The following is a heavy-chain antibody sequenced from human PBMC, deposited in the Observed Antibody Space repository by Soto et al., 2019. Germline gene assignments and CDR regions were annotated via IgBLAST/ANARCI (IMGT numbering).Heavy chain of an antibody. V-gene: IGHV1-24*01. CDR2: FDPEDGET. CDR1: GHTLTELS. Sequence: GASVKVSGKVSGHTLTELSMHWVRQAPGKGLEWMGGFDPEDGETIYAQKFQGRVTMTEDTSTDTAYMELSSLRSEDTAVYYCATDPFFRSPKNWFDPWGQGTLVTVSS. D-gene: IGHD3-10*01. CDR3: ATDPFFRSPKNWFDP. J-gene: IGHJ5*02.